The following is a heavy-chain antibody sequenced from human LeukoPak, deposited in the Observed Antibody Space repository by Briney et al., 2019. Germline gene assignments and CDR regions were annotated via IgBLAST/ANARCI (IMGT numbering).Heavy chain of an antibody. Sequence: SVKVSCKASGGTFSIYAISWVRQAPGQGLEWMGGIIPIFGTANYAQKFQGRVTITTDESTSTAYMELSSLRSEDTAVYYCARGLPRGSSSYFDYWGQGTLVTVSS. D-gene: IGHD6-6*01. V-gene: IGHV1-69*05. J-gene: IGHJ4*02. CDR1: GGTFSIYA. CDR2: IIPIFGTA. CDR3: ARGLPRGSSSYFDY.